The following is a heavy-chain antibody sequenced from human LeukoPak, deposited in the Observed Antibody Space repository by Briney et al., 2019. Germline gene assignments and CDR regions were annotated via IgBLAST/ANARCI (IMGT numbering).Heavy chain of an antibody. CDR1: GGSFSGYY. Sequence: SETLSLTCAVYGGSFSGYYWSRIRQPPGKGLEWIGEINHSGSTNYNPSLKSRVTISVDTSKNQFSLKLSSVTAADTAVYYCARGLADRAAAGTFDYWGQGTLVTVSS. CDR3: ARGLADRAAAGTFDY. J-gene: IGHJ4*02. V-gene: IGHV4-34*01. CDR2: INHSGST. D-gene: IGHD6-13*01.